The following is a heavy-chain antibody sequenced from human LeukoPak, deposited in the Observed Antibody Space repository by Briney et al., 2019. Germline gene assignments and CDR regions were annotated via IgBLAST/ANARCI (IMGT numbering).Heavy chain of an antibody. CDR3: ARVGDHFHWNLDL. Sequence: PGGSLRLSCTTSGFTFGDYAMSWVRQAPGKGLEWVSIIYSGGTTYYADSVKGRFTISRDTSKNTLSLQMNSLRAEDTAVYFCARVGDHFHWNLDLWGRGTLVTVSS. D-gene: IGHD3-3*02. J-gene: IGHJ2*01. V-gene: IGHV3-53*01. CDR1: GFTFGDYA. CDR2: IYSGGTT.